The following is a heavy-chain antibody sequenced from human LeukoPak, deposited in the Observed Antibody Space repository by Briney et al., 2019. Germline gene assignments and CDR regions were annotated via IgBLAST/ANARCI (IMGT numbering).Heavy chain of an antibody. Sequence: AGGSLRLSCTGSGFTFSDYEMNWVRQAPGKGLEWISYISNSGSIIDYADYVKGRFTISRDNAKNSLFLQMHSLRAEDTAVYYCARGPSVGSGWSPDYWGQGTLVTVSS. V-gene: IGHV3-48*03. CDR3: ARGPSVGSGWSPDY. CDR1: GFTFSDYE. D-gene: IGHD6-19*01. CDR2: ISNSGSII. J-gene: IGHJ4*02.